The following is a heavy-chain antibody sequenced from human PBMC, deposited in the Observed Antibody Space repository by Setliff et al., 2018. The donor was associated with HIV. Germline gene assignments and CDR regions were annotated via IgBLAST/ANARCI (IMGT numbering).Heavy chain of an antibody. Sequence: PGGSLRLSCAASGFTFSDSNMNWVRQTPGKGLEWLSHISNGSPTIYHADSVKGRFTISRDNAKNSLFLQMNSLRAEDTGVYYCARGGDVVRLHLEELSFFMDVWGQGTTVTVSS. D-gene: IGHD3-16*02. J-gene: IGHJ6*02. CDR3: ARGGDVVRLHLEELSFFMDV. V-gene: IGHV3-48*04. CDR1: GFTFSDSN. CDR2: ISNGSPTI.